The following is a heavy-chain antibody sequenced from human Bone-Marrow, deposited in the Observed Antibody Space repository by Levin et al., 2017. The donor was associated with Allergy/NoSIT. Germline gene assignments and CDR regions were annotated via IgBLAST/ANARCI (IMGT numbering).Heavy chain of an antibody. V-gene: IGHV4-39*01. J-gene: IGHJ5*02. CDR2: MYYSGST. Sequence: TASETLSLTCTVSGGSISSSNYYWGWIRQPPGTGLEWIGSMYYSGSTYYNPSLKSRVTISVDTSKSQFSLKLSSVTAADTAVYYCARHDCSSTTCYLLAYNWFDPWGQGTLVTVSS. CDR1: GGSISSSNYY. D-gene: IGHD2-2*01. CDR3: ARHDCSSTTCYLLAYNWFDP.